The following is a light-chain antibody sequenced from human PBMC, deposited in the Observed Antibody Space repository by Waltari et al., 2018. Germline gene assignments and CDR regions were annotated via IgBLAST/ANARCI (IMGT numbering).Light chain of an antibody. J-gene: IGLJ3*02. CDR2: GVY. Sequence: QSVLTQPRSVSGSPGQSVAISCPGTSSDVGAYDYVSWYQPYPGKAPKVMIYGVYNRPSGVPVRFSGSKSGNTASLTISGLQAEDEADYYCCSYANAKWVFGGGTRLTVL. CDR3: CSYANAKWV. V-gene: IGLV2-11*01. CDR1: SSDVGAYDY.